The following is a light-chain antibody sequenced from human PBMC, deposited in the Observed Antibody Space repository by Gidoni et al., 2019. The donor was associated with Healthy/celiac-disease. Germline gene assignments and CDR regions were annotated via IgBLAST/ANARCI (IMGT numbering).Light chain of an antibody. CDR3: QQYGSFHRVT. CDR1: QSVSSSY. CDR2: GAS. V-gene: IGKV3-20*01. J-gene: IGKJ3*01. Sequence: EIVLTQSPGTLSLSPGERATLSCRASQSVSSSYLAWYQQKPGQAPRLLSFGASSRATGIPDRFSGSGSGTDFTLTISRLEPEDFAVYYCQQYGSFHRVTFGPGDQSGYQT.